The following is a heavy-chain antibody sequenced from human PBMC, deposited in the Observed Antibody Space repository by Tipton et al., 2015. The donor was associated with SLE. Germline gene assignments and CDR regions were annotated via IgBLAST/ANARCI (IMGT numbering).Heavy chain of an antibody. CDR3: AVGYCSSVSCQREYFQH. CDR1: GYSISSGYY. J-gene: IGHJ1*01. D-gene: IGHD2-2*01. CDR2: IYHSGSI. V-gene: IGHV4-38-2*02. Sequence: TLSLTCTVSGYSISSGYYWGWIRQPPGKGLEWIGTIYHSGSIYYNPSLKSRVTISVDTSKNQFSLKLNSVTAADPAVYYCAVGYCSSVSCQREYFQHWGQGTLVTVSS.